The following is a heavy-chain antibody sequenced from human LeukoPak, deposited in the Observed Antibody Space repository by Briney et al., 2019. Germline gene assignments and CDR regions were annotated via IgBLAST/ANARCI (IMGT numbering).Heavy chain of an antibody. D-gene: IGHD4-17*01. Sequence: QPGRSLRLSCAASRFTFSSYGMHWVRQAPGKGLEWVAVISNDGSNKYYADSVKGRFTISRDNSKNTLYLQMNSLRAEDAAVFHCAKDFVDYRDNLYYYYGMDVWGLGTTVTVSS. CDR2: ISNDGSNK. J-gene: IGHJ6*02. CDR3: AKDFVDYRDNLYYYYGMDV. CDR1: RFTFSSYG. V-gene: IGHV3-30*18.